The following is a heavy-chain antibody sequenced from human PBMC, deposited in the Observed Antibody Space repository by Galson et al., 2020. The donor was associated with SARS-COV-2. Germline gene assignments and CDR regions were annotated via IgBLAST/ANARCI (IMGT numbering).Heavy chain of an antibody. D-gene: IGHD4-17*01. CDR2: IDWDDDK. V-gene: IGHV2-70*04. J-gene: IGHJ3*02. CDR3: ARMSLGGTTVVGAFDI. Sequence: SGPTLVKPTQTLTLTCTFSGFSLSTSGMRVSWIRQPPGKALEWLARIDWDDDKFYSTSLKTRLTISKDTSKNQVVLTMTNMDPVDTATYYCARMSLGGTTVVGAFDIWGQGTMVTVSS. CDR1: GFSLSTSGMR.